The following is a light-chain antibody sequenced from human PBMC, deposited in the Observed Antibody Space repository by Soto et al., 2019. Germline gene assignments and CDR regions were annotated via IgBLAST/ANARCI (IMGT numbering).Light chain of an antibody. CDR3: CSYAGSYTWV. J-gene: IGLJ3*02. V-gene: IGLV2-11*01. Sequence: QSALTQPRSVSGSPGQSVTISCTGTSSDIGYYNFVSWYHQHPGKVPKVMIYDVSERPSGVPDRFSGSKSGNTASLTISGLQAEDEAVYYCCSYAGSYTWVFGGGTKLTVL. CDR1: SSDIGYYNF. CDR2: DVS.